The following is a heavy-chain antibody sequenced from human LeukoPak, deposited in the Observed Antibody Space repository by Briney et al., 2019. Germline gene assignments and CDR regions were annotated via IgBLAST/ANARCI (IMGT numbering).Heavy chain of an antibody. J-gene: IGHJ6*02. D-gene: IGHD2/OR15-2a*01. V-gene: IGHV1-69*13. CDR1: GGTFSSYA. CDR3: ARDETVVPYLAQNTGYYYYGMDV. CDR2: IIPFFGTA. Sequence: SVKVSCKASGGTFSSYAISWVRQAPGQGLEWMGGIIPFFGTANYAQKFQGRVTITADESASTAYMELSSLRSEDTAVYYCARDETVVPYLAQNTGYYYYGMDVWGQGTTVTVSS.